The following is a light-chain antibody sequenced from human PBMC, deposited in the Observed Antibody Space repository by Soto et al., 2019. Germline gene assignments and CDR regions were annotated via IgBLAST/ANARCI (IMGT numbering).Light chain of an antibody. CDR3: QQYNDWPLT. Sequence: VMTQSPATLSVSPGDTATLSCRASRSLSSNLGWYQQKPGQAPRLLIFGASTRATGIPARFSGSGSGTEFSLTISSLQSEDFAVYFCQQYNDWPLTFGQGTKVEIK. J-gene: IGKJ1*01. CDR2: GAS. V-gene: IGKV3-15*01. CDR1: RSLSSN.